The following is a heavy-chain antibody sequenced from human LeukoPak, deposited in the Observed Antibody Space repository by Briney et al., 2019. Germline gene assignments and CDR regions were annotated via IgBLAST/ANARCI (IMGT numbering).Heavy chain of an antibody. CDR1: GFNFSVHG. D-gene: IGHD3-10*01. CDR2: VSYDANHY. V-gene: IGHV3-30*18. CDR3: VKGGGSGNAIARGGYFHG. J-gene: IGHJ4*02. Sequence: GGSLRFSCEASGFNFSVHGMHWVRQTPGKGLEWLAVVSYDANHYYYRDSVGGRFTISRDNSRNTVTIHINILRPEDAALSDCVKGGGSGNAIARGGYFHGWALGTLVIVS.